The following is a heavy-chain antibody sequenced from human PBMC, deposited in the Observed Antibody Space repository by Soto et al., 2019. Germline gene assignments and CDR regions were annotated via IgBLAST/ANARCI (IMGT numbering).Heavy chain of an antibody. J-gene: IGHJ6*02. CDR2: ISGSGGST. D-gene: IGHD3-9*01. CDR1: GFTFSSYA. Sequence: GGSLRLSCAASGFTFSSYAMSWVRQAPGKGLEWVSAISGSGGSTYYADSVKGRFTISRDNSKNTLYLQMNSLRAEDTAVYYCAKDSRDWPYYYGMDVWGQGTTVTVSS. CDR3: AKDSRDWPYYYGMDV. V-gene: IGHV3-23*01.